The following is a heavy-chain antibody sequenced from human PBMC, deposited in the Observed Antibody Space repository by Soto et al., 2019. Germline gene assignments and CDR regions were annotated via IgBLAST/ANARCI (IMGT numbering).Heavy chain of an antibody. J-gene: IGHJ4*02. Sequence: QVQLQESGPGLVKPSETLSLICTVSGGSVNNYYWGWVRQPAGKGLEWIGRIFADGSTTYNPSLMGRGTLSVDTSRNQLSLELTSMTAADTAVYYCVRDHAQVVVGTGFDCWGQGAPVTVSS. CDR3: VRDHAQVVVGTGFDC. CDR1: GGSVNNYY. D-gene: IGHD2-15*01. CDR2: IFADGST. V-gene: IGHV4-4*07.